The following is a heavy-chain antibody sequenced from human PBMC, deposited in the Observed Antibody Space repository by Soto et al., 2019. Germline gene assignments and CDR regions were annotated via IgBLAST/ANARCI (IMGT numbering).Heavy chain of an antibody. CDR1: GYTFTTYG. D-gene: IGHD2-2*02. J-gene: IGHJ4*02. Sequence: GASVKVSCKASGYTFTTYGMHWVRQAPGQRLEWMGRINAGNGNREYSQKFQGRVAITRDTSANTAYMELSSLRSEDTAVYFCARDLYTTTFGYWGQGTLVTVSS. CDR2: INAGNGNR. V-gene: IGHV1-3*01. CDR3: ARDLYTTTFGY.